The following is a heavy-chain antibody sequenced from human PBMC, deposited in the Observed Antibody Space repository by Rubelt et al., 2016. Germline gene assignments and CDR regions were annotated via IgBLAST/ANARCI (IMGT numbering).Heavy chain of an antibody. CDR3: ARLSGYDSHYFDY. CDR2: IYYSGST. J-gene: IGHJ4*02. V-gene: IGHV4-39*07. CDR1: GGSISSSSYY. D-gene: IGHD5-12*01. Sequence: QLQLQESGPGLVKPSETLSLTCTVSGGSISSSSYYWGWIRQPPGKGLEWIGSIYYSGSTYYNPSLKSRVNISVDTSKNLVSLELSCVTAADTAVYYCARLSGYDSHYFDYWGQGTLVTVSS.